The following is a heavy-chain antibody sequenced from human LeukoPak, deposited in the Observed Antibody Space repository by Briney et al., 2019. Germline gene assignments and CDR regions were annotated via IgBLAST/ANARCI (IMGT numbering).Heavy chain of an antibody. D-gene: IGHD3-22*01. CDR1: GITLSNYG. CDR3: AKRGVVIRVILVGFHKEAYYFDS. CDR2: ISDSGGRT. V-gene: IGHV3-23*01. Sequence: GGSLRLSCAVSGITLSNYGMSWVRQAPGKGLEWVAGISDSGGRTNYADSVKGRFTISRDNPKNTLYLQMNSLSAEDTAVYFCAKRGVVIRVILVGFHKEAYYFDSWGQGAMVTVSS. J-gene: IGHJ4*02.